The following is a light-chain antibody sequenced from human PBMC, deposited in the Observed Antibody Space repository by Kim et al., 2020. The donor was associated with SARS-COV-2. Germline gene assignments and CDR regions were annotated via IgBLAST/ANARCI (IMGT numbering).Light chain of an antibody. J-gene: IGKJ2*01. CDR3: QYYNSYPYT. CDR1: QSISDW. V-gene: IGKV1-5*03. CDR2: KAF. Sequence: ASVGDRVTITCRASQSISDWLAWYQQKPGKAPNLLIYKAFTLESGVPSRFSGIGSGTEFSLTISSLQPDDFATYYCQYYNSYPYTFGQGTKLVIK.